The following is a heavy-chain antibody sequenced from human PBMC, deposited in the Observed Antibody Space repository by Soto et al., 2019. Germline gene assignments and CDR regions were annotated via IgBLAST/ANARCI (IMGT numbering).Heavy chain of an antibody. Sequence: SDTLSLTFTVPGCSISSYYWSWIRQPPGKGLEWIGYIYYSGSTNYNPSLKSRVTISVDTSKNQFSLKLSSVTAADTAVYYCARSQRDRGVIIIQYFDYWGQGTLVTVSS. CDR2: IYYSGST. D-gene: IGHD3-10*01. J-gene: IGHJ4*02. CDR3: ARSQRDRGVIIIQYFDY. V-gene: IGHV4-59*01. CDR1: GCSISSYY.